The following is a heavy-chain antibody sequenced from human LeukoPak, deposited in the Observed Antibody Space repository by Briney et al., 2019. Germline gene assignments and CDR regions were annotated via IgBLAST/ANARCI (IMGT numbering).Heavy chain of an antibody. CDR3: ATHNVTTASPALRY. D-gene: IGHD5-18*01. J-gene: IGHJ4*02. CDR1: GYTLTELS. V-gene: IGHV1-24*01. CDR2: FDPEDEET. Sequence: ASVKVSCKVSGYTLTELSMHWVRQAPGKGLEWMGGFDPEDEETIYAQKFQGRVTMTEDTSTDTAYMDLSSLRSEDTAVYYCATHNVTTASPALRYWGQGTLVTVSS.